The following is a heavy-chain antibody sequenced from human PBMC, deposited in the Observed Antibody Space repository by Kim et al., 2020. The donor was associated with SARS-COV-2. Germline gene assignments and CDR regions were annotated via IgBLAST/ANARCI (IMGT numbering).Heavy chain of an antibody. J-gene: IGHJ6*01. CDR2: IYYRGNT. CDR1: GGSVKSDSYY. Sequence: SETLSLTCTVSGGSVKSDSYYWTWIRQPPGKGLEWIGYIYYRGNTNYNPSLESRVTMLVDTSKNEVSLKLNSVTPADTAVYYCTRDPSRGNVGCYGMDV. D-gene: IGHD1-26*01. V-gene: IGHV4-61*01. CDR3: TRDPSRGNVGCYGMDV.